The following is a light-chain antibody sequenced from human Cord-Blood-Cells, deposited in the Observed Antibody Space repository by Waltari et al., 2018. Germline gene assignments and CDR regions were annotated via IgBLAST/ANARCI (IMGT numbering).Light chain of an antibody. V-gene: IGKV1-39*01. CDR1: QSISSY. CDR3: QQSYSTPRT. CDR2: AAS. Sequence: DRVTITCRASQSISSYLNWYQQKPGKAPKLLIYAASSLQSGVPSRFSGSVSGTDFTLTSSSLQPEDFATYYCQQSYSTPRTFGQGTKVEIK. J-gene: IGKJ1*01.